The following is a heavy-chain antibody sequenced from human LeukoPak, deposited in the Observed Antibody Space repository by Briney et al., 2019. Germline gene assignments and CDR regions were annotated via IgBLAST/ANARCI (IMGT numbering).Heavy chain of an antibody. D-gene: IGHD3-22*01. V-gene: IGHV1-2*02. CDR3: ARGPPTRVVVITTGDFDY. Sequence: ASVKVSCKASGYTFTGYYLHWVRQAPGQGLEWMGWINPNSGVTKFAQKFQGRVTVTRDTSISTAYMELRRLRSDDRAVYYCARGPPTRVVVITTGDFDYWGQGTLVTASS. CDR1: GYTFTGYY. CDR2: INPNSGVT. J-gene: IGHJ4*02.